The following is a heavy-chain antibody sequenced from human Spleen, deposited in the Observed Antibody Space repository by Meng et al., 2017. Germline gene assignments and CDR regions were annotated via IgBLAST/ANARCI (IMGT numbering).Heavy chain of an antibody. CDR3: ARSPIDKYDLSALPLDY. CDR1: GFTFSSYE. D-gene: IGHD3-16*01. Sequence: GESLKISCAASGFTFSSYEMNWVRQAPGKGLEWVSYISSSGSTIYYADSVKGRFTISRDNAKNSLYLQMNSLRAEDTALYYCARSPIDKYDLSALPLDYWGQGTRVTVSS. J-gene: IGHJ4*02. V-gene: IGHV3-48*03. CDR2: ISSSGSTI.